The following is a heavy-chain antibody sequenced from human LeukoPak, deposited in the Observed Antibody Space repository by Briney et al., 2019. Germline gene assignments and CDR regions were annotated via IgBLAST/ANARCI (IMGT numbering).Heavy chain of an antibody. Sequence: SETLSLTCTVSGGSISSYYWSWIRQPPGKGLEWIGYIYYSGSTNYNPSLKSRVTISLDTSKNQFSLKLSSVTAADTAVYYCAREQGSGWYRGAFDIWGQGTMVTVSS. CDR2: IYYSGST. CDR3: AREQGSGWYRGAFDI. V-gene: IGHV4-59*01. D-gene: IGHD6-19*01. J-gene: IGHJ3*02. CDR1: GGSISSYY.